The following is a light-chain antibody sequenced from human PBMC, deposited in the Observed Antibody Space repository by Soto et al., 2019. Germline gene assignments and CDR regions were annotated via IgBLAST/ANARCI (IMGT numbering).Light chain of an antibody. CDR2: DVS. CDR3: ISYAGSSIGV. CDR1: SSDVGAYNY. V-gene: IGLV2-8*01. Sequence: QSVLTQPPSASGSPGQSVTISCTGTSSDVGAYNYVSWYQQHPGKAPKLMIYDVSKRPSGVPDRFPGSKSGNTASLTVSGLQAEDEADFYCISYAGSSIGVFGGGTKLTVL. J-gene: IGLJ3*02.